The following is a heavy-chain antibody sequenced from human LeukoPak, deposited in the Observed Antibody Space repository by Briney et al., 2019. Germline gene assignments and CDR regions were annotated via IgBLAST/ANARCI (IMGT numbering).Heavy chain of an antibody. Sequence: GGSLRLSCAASGFTFDDYGMSWVRQAPGKGLEWVSGINWNGGSTGYADSVKGRFTISRDNAKNSLYLQMNSLRAEDTAVYYCARASSSWYYFDYWGQGTLVTVFS. CDR3: ARASSSWYYFDY. CDR1: GFTFDDYG. D-gene: IGHD6-13*01. V-gene: IGHV3-20*04. CDR2: INWNGGST. J-gene: IGHJ4*02.